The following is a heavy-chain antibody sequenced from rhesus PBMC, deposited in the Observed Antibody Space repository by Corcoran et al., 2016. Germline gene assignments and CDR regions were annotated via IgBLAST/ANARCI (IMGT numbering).Heavy chain of an antibody. Sequence: DVQLVESGGGLVKPGGSLRLSCVASGFTFSSSEMHWVRQAPGKGLEWVSLIGESGGATYYADSVKGRFTISRDNAKDSLFLQMNSLRAEDTAVYYCTANTVTTSFYFGSWGQGVLVTVSA. J-gene: IGHJ4*01. D-gene: IGHD4-23*01. CDR3: TANTVTTSFYFGS. V-gene: IGHV3-100*02. CDR1: GFTFSSSE. CDR2: IGESGGAT.